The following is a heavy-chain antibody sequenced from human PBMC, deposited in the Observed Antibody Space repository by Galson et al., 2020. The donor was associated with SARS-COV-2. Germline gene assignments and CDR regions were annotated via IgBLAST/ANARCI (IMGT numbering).Heavy chain of an antibody. CDR3: ARVYHRGLYVYDY. V-gene: IGHV4-61*09. CDR1: DDSMTSGTFY. CDR2: IHTSGTT. J-gene: IGHJ4*02. Sequence: SETLSLTCAVSDDSMTSGTFYWTWLRQSAGKGLEWIGHIHTSGTTNYNPSLQSRVTISVLTSKSQFSLRLSSVTAADTAVYYCARVYHRGLYVYDYWGQGILVTVSS. D-gene: IGHD3-10*02.